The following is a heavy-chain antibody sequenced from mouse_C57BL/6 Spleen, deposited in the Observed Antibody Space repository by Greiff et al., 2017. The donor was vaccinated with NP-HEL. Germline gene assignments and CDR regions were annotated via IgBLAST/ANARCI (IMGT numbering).Heavy chain of an antibody. CDR2: ISSGSSTI. V-gene: IGHV5-17*01. CDR1: GFTFSDYG. Sequence: EVQLVESGGGLVKPGGSLKLSCAASGFTFSDYGMHWVRQAPEKGLEWVAYISSGSSTIYYADTVKGRFTISRDNAKNTLFLQMTSLRSEDTAMYYCARPHYGSSQFAYWGQGTLVTVSA. CDR3: ARPHYGSSQFAY. J-gene: IGHJ3*01. D-gene: IGHD1-1*01.